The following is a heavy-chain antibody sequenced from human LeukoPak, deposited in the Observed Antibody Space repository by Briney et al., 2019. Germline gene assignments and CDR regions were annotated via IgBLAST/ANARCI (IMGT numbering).Heavy chain of an antibody. Sequence: GGSLRLSCAASGFTFSKYWMSWVRQAPGKGLEWVANINQDGSETYYVDSVEGRFTISRDNAKNSLFLQMSSLRAEDTAVYFCSGDPGDYWGQGTLVAVSS. D-gene: IGHD7-27*01. CDR3: SGDPGDY. J-gene: IGHJ4*02. CDR2: INQDGSET. V-gene: IGHV3-7*04. CDR1: GFTFSKYW.